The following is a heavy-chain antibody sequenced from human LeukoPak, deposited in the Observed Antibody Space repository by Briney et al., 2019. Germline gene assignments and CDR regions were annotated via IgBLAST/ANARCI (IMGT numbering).Heavy chain of an antibody. J-gene: IGHJ3*02. D-gene: IGHD3-3*01. CDR2: ISGSGGST. Sequence: GGSLRLSCAASGFTFSSYAMSWVRQAPGKGLEWVSAISGSGGSTYYADSVKGRFTISRDNSKNTLYLQMNSLRAEDTAVYYCARDGLRFLEWLSPHDAFDIWGQGTMVTVSS. CDR3: ARDGLRFLEWLSPHDAFDI. V-gene: IGHV3-23*01. CDR1: GFTFSSYA.